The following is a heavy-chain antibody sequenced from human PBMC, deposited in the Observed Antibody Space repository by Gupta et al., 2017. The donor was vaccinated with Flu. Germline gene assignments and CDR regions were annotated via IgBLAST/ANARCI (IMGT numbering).Heavy chain of an antibody. CDR1: GGPISSYY. D-gene: IGHD6-13*01. CDR3: ARVVIAAAGSFYFDY. CDR2: IYTSGST. J-gene: IGHJ4*02. Sequence: QVQLQESGPGLVKPSETLSLPCTVSGGPISSYYWSWIRQPAGKGLEWIGRIYTSGSTNYNPSLKSRVTMSVDTSKNQFSLKLSSVTAADTAVYYCARVVIAAAGSFYFDYWGQGTLVTVSS. V-gene: IGHV4-4*07.